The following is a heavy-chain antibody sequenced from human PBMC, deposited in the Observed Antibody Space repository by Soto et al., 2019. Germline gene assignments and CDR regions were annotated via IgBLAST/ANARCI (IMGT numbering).Heavy chain of an antibody. D-gene: IGHD3-10*01. CDR1: GFSFASYA. Sequence: EVQLLESGGGLVQPGGSLRLSCAASGFSFASYAMNWVRQAPGKGLEWVSGIRGSGGSTYYADSVKGRFTISRDNSKNTLYLQLSSLRVEGTAVYYCAKGFGISWQYYLDYWGQGTLVTVSS. CDR3: AKGFGISWQYYLDY. J-gene: IGHJ4*02. V-gene: IGHV3-23*01. CDR2: IRGSGGST.